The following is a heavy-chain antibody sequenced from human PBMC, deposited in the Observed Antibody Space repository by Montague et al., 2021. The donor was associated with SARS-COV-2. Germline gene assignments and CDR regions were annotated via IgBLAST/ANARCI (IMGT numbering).Heavy chain of an antibody. D-gene: IGHD2-8*01. V-gene: IGHV3-30*18. CDR2: ISYDGSNK. CDR1: GFTFSSYG. Sequence: SLRLSCAASGFTFSSYGMHWVRQAPGKGLEWVAVISYDGSNKYYADSVKGRFTISRDNSKNTLYLQMNSLRAEDTAVYYCAKDFMSLMVYAMVYYYYGMDVWGQGTTVTVS. J-gene: IGHJ6*02. CDR3: AKDFMSLMVYAMVYYYYGMDV.